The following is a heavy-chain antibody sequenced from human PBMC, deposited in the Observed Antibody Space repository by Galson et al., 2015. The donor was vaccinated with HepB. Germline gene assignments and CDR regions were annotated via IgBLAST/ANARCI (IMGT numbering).Heavy chain of an antibody. J-gene: IGHJ6*02. Sequence: SLRLSCAASGFAFSDYGMHWVRQAPGKGLEWVAVISYDGSNKYYADSVKGRFTISRDNSKNTLYLQMNSLRAEDTAVYYCARVYHSSSWFSYYYYYGMDVWGQGTTVTVSS. CDR3: ARVYHSSSWFSYYYYYGMDV. CDR2: ISYDGSNK. CDR1: GFAFSDYG. V-gene: IGHV3-30*03. D-gene: IGHD6-13*01.